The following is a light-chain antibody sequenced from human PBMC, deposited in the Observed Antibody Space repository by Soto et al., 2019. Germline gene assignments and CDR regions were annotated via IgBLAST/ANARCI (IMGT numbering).Light chain of an antibody. Sequence: QSVLTQPPSVSGAPGQRVTISCTGSSSNIGAGYDVHWYQQLPGTAPKLLIYGNSNRPSGVPDRFSGSKSGTSASLAITGLQDEDEADYYCQSYDSSLSGYGFGGGTKLTVL. CDR1: SSNIGAGYD. V-gene: IGLV1-40*01. J-gene: IGLJ3*02. CDR2: GNS. CDR3: QSYDSSLSGYG.